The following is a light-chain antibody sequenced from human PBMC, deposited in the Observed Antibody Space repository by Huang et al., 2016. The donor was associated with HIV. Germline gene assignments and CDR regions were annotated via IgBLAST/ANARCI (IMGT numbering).Light chain of an antibody. V-gene: IGKV3-11*01. CDR3: QQRSSWPPFT. Sequence: EILLTQSPATLSLSPGERATLSCRASQSVSNFLAWYQQRPGQPPRLLIYDASTRATGIPDRCSGSGSGTDFTLTINTLEPEDFAVYYCQQRSSWPPFTFGPGTKVDFK. J-gene: IGKJ3*01. CDR1: QSVSNF. CDR2: DAS.